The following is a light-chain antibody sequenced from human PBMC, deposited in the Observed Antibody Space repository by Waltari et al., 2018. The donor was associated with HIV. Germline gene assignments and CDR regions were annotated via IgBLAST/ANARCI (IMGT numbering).Light chain of an antibody. V-gene: IGLV1-51*01. CDR2: SND. CDR1: TPNTTHTY. J-gene: IGLJ3*02. Sequence: QPVLTQPPSPSATPCHTAPTSCSGSTPNTTHTYVSWYQQVPGTAPQLLSDSNDERPSGIRDRFSASKSGTSATLDISGLQPGDEADYYCGTWDSTKNVWVFGGGTKLTVL. CDR3: GTWDSTKNVWV.